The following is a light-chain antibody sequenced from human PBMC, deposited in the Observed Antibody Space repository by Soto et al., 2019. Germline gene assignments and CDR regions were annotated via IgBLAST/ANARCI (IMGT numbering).Light chain of an antibody. CDR2: DAS. CDR3: QQRNSLPLT. J-gene: IGKJ4*01. V-gene: IGKV3-11*01. CDR1: QSGFSY. Sequence: ETVLTQSPATLSLSPGERASLACRASQSGFSYLAWYQQKPGQAPRLLISDASNSAAGIPARVSGSGSGTDFTLTISSLEPEDFAFYYWQQRNSLPLTFGGGTKVEIK.